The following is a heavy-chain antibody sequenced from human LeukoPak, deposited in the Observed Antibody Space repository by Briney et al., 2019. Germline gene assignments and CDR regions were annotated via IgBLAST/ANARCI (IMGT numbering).Heavy chain of an antibody. Sequence: ASVKVSCKASGYSFTSHYMHWVRQAPGQGLEWMGLINPRGTATRYAESFQGRLTLTRDLSTSTDYMELSSLRSDDTAVYFCARVAGDYRYYYMDVWGQGTTVTVSS. D-gene: IGHD4-17*01. CDR3: ARVAGDYRYYYMDV. J-gene: IGHJ6*03. V-gene: IGHV1-46*01. CDR1: GYSFTSHY. CDR2: INPRGTAT.